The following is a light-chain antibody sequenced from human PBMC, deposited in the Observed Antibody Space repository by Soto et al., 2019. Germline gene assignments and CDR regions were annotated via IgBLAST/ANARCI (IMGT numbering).Light chain of an antibody. Sequence: QSVLTQPASVSGSPGQSITISCTGTSSDVGAYNYVSWYQHHPGKAPKLIISEVSNRPSGVSNRFSGSKSGNTASLTISGPQAEDEADYHCSSLSNNNYDFGNGTKVTV. CDR2: EVS. V-gene: IGLV2-14*01. CDR1: SSDVGAYNY. CDR3: SSLSNNNYD. J-gene: IGLJ1*01.